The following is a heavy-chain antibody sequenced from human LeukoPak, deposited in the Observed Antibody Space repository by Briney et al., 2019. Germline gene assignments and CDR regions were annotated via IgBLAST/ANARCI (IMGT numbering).Heavy chain of an antibody. J-gene: IGHJ4*02. D-gene: IGHD4-17*01. CDR3: ARSRPYGEDY. CDR1: GYTFSDNW. V-gene: IGHV3-7*04. CDR2: IKKDGSDK. Sequence: GGSLRLSRAASGYTFSDNWMSWVRQAPGKGLEWVANIKKDGSDKYYVDPVKGRFTISRDNAKNSLYLQMNSLRAEDTAVYYCARSRPYGEDYWGQGTLVTVSS.